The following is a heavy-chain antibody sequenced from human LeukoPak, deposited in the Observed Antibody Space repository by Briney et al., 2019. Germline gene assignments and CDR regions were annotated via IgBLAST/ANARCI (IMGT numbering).Heavy chain of an antibody. V-gene: IGHV3-48*03. D-gene: IGHD6-19*01. Sequence: GGSLRLSCTAFQFIFSNYEVNWFRQAPGKGLEWISHKRRIGDTIYYSDSVKGRFAVSKDPAKNSVYLQMNSLRDEDTAIFYCSSWLGDLLLSLWGQGTMVTVSS. CDR3: SSWLGDLLLSL. J-gene: IGHJ3*01. CDR2: KRRIGDTI. CDR1: QFIFSNYE.